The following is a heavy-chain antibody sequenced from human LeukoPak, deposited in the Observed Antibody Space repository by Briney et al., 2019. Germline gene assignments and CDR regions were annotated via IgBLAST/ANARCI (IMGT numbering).Heavy chain of an antibody. CDR1: GGSMSRYY. Sequence: SETLSLTCAVSGGSMSRYYWGWIRQPPGKGLEWIGYIFYSGSSNYNPSLKSRVTISVDTSKNQFSLNLSSVTAEDTAVYYCARTLDCSRSSCSYGMDVWGQGTTVTVPS. J-gene: IGHJ6*02. V-gene: IGHV4-59*08. CDR2: IFYSGSS. CDR3: ARTLDCSRSSCSYGMDV. D-gene: IGHD2-2*01.